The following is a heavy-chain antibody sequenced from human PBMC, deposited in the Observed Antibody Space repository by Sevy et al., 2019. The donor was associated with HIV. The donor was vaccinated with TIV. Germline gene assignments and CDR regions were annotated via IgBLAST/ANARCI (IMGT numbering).Heavy chain of an antibody. CDR1: GFTFSSYA. CDR2: ISGSGGST. J-gene: IGHJ4*02. CDR3: AGNSGYNFDY. V-gene: IGHV3-23*01. D-gene: IGHD5-12*01. Sequence: GGSLRLSCAASGFTFSSYAMSWVRQAPGKGLEWVSGISGSGGSTYYADSVKGRFTISRDNSKNTLYLQMNSLRAEDTAVYYCAGNSGYNFDYWGQGTLVTVSS.